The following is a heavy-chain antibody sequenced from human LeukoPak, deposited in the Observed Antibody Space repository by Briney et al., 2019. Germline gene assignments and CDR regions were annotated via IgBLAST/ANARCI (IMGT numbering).Heavy chain of an antibody. CDR2: IRYDGSNK. J-gene: IGHJ4*02. Sequence: PGGSLRLSCAASGFTFSSYGMHWVRQAPGKGLEWVAFIRYDGSNKYNADSVKGRFTISRDNSKNTLYLQMNSLRAEDTAVYYCAKKPPGPPYWGQGTLVTVSS. V-gene: IGHV3-30*02. CDR1: GFTFSSYG. CDR3: AKKPPGPPY.